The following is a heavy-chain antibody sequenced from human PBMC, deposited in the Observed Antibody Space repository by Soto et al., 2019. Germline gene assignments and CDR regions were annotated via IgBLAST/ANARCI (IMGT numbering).Heavy chain of an antibody. Sequence: SVKVSCKASGYTFTSYDINWVRQATGQGLEWMGWMNPNSGNTGYAQKFQGRVTMTRNTSISTAYMELSSLRSEDTAVYYCARGAPYYDFWSGYFSPRHYYYYYGMDVWGQGTTVTVSS. CDR1: GYTFTSYD. CDR3: ARGAPYYDFWSGYFSPRHYYYYYGMDV. CDR2: MNPNSGNT. J-gene: IGHJ6*02. V-gene: IGHV1-8*01. D-gene: IGHD3-3*01.